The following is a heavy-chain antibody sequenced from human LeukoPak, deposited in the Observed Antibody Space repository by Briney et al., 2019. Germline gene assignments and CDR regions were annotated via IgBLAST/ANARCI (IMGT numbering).Heavy chain of an antibody. J-gene: IGHJ4*02. Sequence: GGSLRLSCAASGFTFRNYGMSWVRQAPGKGLEWVSAISGSDGTAHYADSVKSRFTISRDNSKNTLFLQMNSLRAEDTAVYYCARDGSLISIAVSGQDYWGQGTLVTVSS. D-gene: IGHD6-19*01. CDR3: ARDGSLISIAVSGQDY. V-gene: IGHV3-23*01. CDR1: GFTFRNYG. CDR2: ISGSDGTA.